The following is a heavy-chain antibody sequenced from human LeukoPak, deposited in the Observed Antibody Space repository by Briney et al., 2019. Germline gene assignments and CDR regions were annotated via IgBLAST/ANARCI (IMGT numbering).Heavy chain of an antibody. CDR1: GFTFSNAW. D-gene: IGHD6-6*01. CDR3: TRVDWGDYSSSSFPFPTCYYYYYYMDV. Sequence: PGGTLRLSCAASGFTFSNAWMSWVRRAPGKGLEWEGFTKNKTNRGTAENAASVKVRSTISRDDSKSVAYLRMNSLKTEDTAVCYYTRVDWGDYSSSSFPFPTCYYYYYYMDVWGKGTTVTVSS. J-gene: IGHJ6*03. CDR2: TKNKTNRGTA. V-gene: IGHV3-22*01.